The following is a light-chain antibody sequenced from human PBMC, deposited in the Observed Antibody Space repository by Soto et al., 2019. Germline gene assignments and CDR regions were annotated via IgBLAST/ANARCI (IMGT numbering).Light chain of an antibody. J-gene: IGKJ2*01. CDR1: QSISSS. CDR3: QHYDTYSHYT. V-gene: IGKV1-5*01. Sequence: DIQMTQSPSSLSASVGDRVTITCLASQSISSSLAWYQQKPQKAPRLLIYDASDLDTGVPSRFSGSGSGTDFALTITSLQPDDFATYYCQHYDTYSHYTFGQGTRLEIK. CDR2: DAS.